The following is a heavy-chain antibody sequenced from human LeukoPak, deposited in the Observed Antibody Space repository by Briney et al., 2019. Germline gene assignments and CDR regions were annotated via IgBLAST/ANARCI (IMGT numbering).Heavy chain of an antibody. D-gene: IGHD3-22*01. J-gene: IGHJ4*02. CDR1: GYTFTGYY. CDR2: INPNSGGT. Sequence: AASVKVSCKASGYTFTGYYMHWVRQAPGQGLEWMGRINPNSGGTNYAQKFQGRVTMTRDTSISTAYMELSRLRSDDTAVYYCARSPTYYYDSSGYNYWGQGTLVTVSS. CDR3: ARSPTYYYDSSGYNY. V-gene: IGHV1-2*06.